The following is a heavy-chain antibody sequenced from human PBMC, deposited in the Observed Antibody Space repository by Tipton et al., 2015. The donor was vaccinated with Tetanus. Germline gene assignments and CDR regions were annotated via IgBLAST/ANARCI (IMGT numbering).Heavy chain of an antibody. V-gene: IGHV4-4*07. CDR1: RGPISSYF. CDR2: ISNGNA. CDR3: ARGITDGYNRRFDY. Sequence: LRLSCTVSRGPISSYFWSWIRQPAGKGLEWIGHISNGNADYAPSLKSRLTLSVDTSNNQISLHLRSVTAADAGVYYCARGITDGYNRRFDYWGQGTLVAVSS. D-gene: IGHD5-24*01. J-gene: IGHJ4*02.